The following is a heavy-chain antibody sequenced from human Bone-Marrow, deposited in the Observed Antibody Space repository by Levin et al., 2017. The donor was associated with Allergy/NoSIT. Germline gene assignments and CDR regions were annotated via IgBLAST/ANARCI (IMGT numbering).Heavy chain of an antibody. CDR3: ARRNVLAPGEDWFDP. D-gene: IGHD7-27*01. J-gene: IGHJ5*02. CDR2: IYHSGST. CDR1: DDSISSSNW. Sequence: SETLSLTCGVSDDSISSSNWWTWVRQPPGKGLEWIGEIYHSGSTNYNPSLKSRVTISVEKSKNQFSLKLSAVTAADTAVYYCARRNVLAPGEDWFDPWGQGILVTVSS. V-gene: IGHV4-4*02.